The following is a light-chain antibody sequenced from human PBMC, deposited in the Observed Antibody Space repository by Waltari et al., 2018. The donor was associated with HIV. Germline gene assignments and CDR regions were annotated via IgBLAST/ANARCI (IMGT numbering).Light chain of an antibody. Sequence: QSALTQPASVSGSPGQSITISCTATSSDVASYNLVSWYQQHPGKAPKVMIYAVTKRPSGVSNRFSGSKSDNTASLTISVLQAEDEADYYCCSYAGTGTYVFGTGTKVTVL. CDR1: SSDVASYNL. J-gene: IGLJ1*01. V-gene: IGLV2-23*02. CDR2: AVT. CDR3: CSYAGTGTYV.